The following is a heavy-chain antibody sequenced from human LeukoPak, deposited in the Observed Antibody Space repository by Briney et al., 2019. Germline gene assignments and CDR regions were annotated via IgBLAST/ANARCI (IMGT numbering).Heavy chain of an antibody. D-gene: IGHD2-2*02. CDR2: IYYSGST. J-gene: IGHJ5*02. V-gene: IGHV4-31*03. CDR1: GGSISSGGYY. CDR3: ARFPPGPYCSSTGCYNGGNWFDP. Sequence: SETLSLTCTVSGGSISSGGYYWSWIRQHPGKGLEWIGYIYYSGSTYCNPSLKSRVTISVDTSKNQFSLKLSSVTAADTAVYYCARFPPGPYCSSTGCYNGGNWFDPWGQGTLVTVSS.